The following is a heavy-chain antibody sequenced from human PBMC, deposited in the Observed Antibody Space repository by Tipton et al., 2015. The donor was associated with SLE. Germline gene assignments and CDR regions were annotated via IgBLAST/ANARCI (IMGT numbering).Heavy chain of an antibody. CDR3: AREPQEFGTPYV. D-gene: IGHD2/OR15-2a*01. CDR1: GFSVNNLG. Sequence: SLRLSCAASGFSVNNLGMHWVRQAPGKGPEWLAYLRQDGSKAFYADSVKGRFTISKDISRNTLYLQMNSLRAEDTAVYYCAREPQEFGTPYVWGQGTSVTVSS. CDR2: LRQDGSKA. V-gene: IGHV3-30*02. J-gene: IGHJ6*02.